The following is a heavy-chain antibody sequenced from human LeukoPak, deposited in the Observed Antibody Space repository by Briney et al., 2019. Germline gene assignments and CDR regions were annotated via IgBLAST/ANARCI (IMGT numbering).Heavy chain of an antibody. J-gene: IGHJ6*02. V-gene: IGHV4-30-4*01. Sequence: SQTLSLTCTVSGGSISSGDYYWSWIRQPPGKGLEWIGYIYYSGSTYYNPSLNGRVTISLDTSKNHFSLKLSSVTAADTAVYYCGRDTLIWGMDVWGQGTTVTVSS. CDR2: IYYSGST. CDR3: GRDTLIWGMDV. CDR1: GGSISSGDYY. D-gene: IGHD2/OR15-2a*01.